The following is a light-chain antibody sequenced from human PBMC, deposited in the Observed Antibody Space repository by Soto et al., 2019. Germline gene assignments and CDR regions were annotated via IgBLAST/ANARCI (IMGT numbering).Light chain of an antibody. CDR1: QSITSE. J-gene: IGKJ2*01. Sequence: EIVMTQSPATLSVSPGERATLSCRASQSITSELAWYQQKPGQPPRLLVYGASTRATGVPARFTGIGSGSEFTLTINGLQSEDFAVYYCQQGHDWPLTFGQGTRLEI. CDR3: QQGHDWPLT. CDR2: GAS. V-gene: IGKV3-15*01.